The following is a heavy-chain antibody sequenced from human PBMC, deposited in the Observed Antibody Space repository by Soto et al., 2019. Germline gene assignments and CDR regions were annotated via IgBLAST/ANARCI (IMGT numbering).Heavy chain of an antibody. Sequence: QVHLVQSGAEVKKPGASVKVSCKGSGYIFTTYGITWVRQAPGQGLEWMGWSSAHNGNTNYAQKLQGRVNVTRDTSKSTAYMELRSLRSDDTAVYYCARGRYGDYWGQGALVTVSS. V-gene: IGHV1-18*01. CDR2: SSAHNGNT. CDR1: GYIFTTYG. CDR3: ARGRYGDY. J-gene: IGHJ4*02. D-gene: IGHD1-1*01.